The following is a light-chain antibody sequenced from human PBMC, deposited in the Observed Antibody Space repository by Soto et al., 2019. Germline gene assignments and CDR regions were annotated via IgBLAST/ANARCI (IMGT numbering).Light chain of an antibody. V-gene: IGLV2-14*01. CDR3: SSYTSSSTLV. CDR2: EVS. J-gene: IGLJ2*01. CDR1: SSDVGGYNY. Sequence: QSALTQPASVSGSPGQSITISCTGTSSDVGGYNYVSWYQQHPGKAPKLMISEVSNRPSGVSNRFSGSKSGNTASLTISGLQAEDEADYYCSSYTSSSTLVFGGGPKVTVL.